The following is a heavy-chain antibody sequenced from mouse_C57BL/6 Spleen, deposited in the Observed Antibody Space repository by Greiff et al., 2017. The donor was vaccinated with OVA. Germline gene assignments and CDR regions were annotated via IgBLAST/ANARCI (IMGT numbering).Heavy chain of an antibody. CDR2: ISSGSSTI. CDR1: GFTFSDYG. CDR3: ARRTIVTHYYAMDY. V-gene: IGHV5-17*01. D-gene: IGHD2-5*01. J-gene: IGHJ4*01. Sequence: EVMLVESGGGLVKPGGSLKLSCAASGFTFSDYGMHWVRQAPEKGLEWVAYISSGSSTIYYADTVKGRFTISRDNAKNTLFLQMTSLRSEDTAMYYCARRTIVTHYYAMDYWGQGTSVTVSS.